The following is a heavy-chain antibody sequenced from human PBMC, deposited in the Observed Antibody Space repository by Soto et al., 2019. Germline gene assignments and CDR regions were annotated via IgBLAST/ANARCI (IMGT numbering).Heavy chain of an antibody. J-gene: IGHJ6*02. CDR3: ARAYCGGDCYSKGYYYGMDV. CDR1: GFTFSSYD. V-gene: IGHV3-13*01. Sequence: GGSLRLSCVASGFTFSSYDMHWVRQATGKGLEWVSAIGTAGDTYYPGSVKGRFTISRENAKNSLYLQMNSLRAGDTAVYYCARAYCGGDCYSKGYYYGMDVWGQGTTVTVSS. CDR2: IGTAGDT. D-gene: IGHD2-21*02.